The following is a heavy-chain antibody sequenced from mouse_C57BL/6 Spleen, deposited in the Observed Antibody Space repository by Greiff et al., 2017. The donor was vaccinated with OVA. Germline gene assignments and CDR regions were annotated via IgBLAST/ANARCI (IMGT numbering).Heavy chain of an antibody. Sequence: VQLQQSGAELARPGASVKMSCKASGYTFTSYTMHWVKQRPGQGLEWIGYINPSSGYTKYNQKFKDKATSTADKSSSTAYMQLSSLTSEDSAVYYCASSGGYYEGGAMDYWGQGTSVTVSS. CDR1: GYTFTSYT. V-gene: IGHV1-4*01. CDR3: ASSGGYYEGGAMDY. D-gene: IGHD2-3*01. J-gene: IGHJ4*01. CDR2: INPSSGYT.